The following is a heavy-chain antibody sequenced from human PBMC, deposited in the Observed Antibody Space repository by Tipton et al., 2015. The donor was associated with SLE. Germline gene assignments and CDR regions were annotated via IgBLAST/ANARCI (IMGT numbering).Heavy chain of an antibody. CDR1: GASVSSDSDR. V-gene: IGHV4-61*02. CDR2: IYTSGRT. CDR3: ARDFGNVGRFDS. Sequence: LRLSCTVSGASVSSDSDRWNWIRQPAGKGLEWIGRIYTSGRTDYNPSLKSRVTISVDASKNQFSLKLNSMTAADTAVYYCARDFGNVGRFDSWGQGTLVRVSS. D-gene: IGHD1-14*01. J-gene: IGHJ5*01.